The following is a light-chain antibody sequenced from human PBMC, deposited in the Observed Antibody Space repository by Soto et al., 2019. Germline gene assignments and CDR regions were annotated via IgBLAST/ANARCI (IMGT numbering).Light chain of an antibody. Sequence: ETVLTQSPATFSVSPGERATLSCRASQSIGSNLAWYQQGPGQPPRLLIYGSSTRATGVPARFSGSGSGTEFSLTINSRQSEDFALYYCQQYNKWPLFTFGPGTKVDIK. V-gene: IGKV3-15*01. CDR3: QQYNKWPLFT. CDR1: QSIGSN. J-gene: IGKJ3*01. CDR2: GSS.